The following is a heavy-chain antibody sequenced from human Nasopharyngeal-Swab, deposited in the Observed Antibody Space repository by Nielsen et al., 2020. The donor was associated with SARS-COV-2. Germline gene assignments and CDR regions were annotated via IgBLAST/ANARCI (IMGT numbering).Heavy chain of an antibody. D-gene: IGHD3-22*01. Sequence: SETLSLTCAVYGGSFSGYYWSWIRQPPGKGLEWIGEINHSGSTNYNPSPKSRVTISVDTSKNQFSLKLSSVTAADTAVYYCASWPLYYDSSGYYSWGQGTLVTVSS. J-gene: IGHJ4*02. CDR2: INHSGST. CDR3: ASWPLYYDSSGYYS. V-gene: IGHV4-34*01. CDR1: GGSFSGYY.